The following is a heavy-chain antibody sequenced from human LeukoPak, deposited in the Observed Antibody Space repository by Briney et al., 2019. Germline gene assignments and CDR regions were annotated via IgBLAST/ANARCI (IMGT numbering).Heavy chain of an antibody. J-gene: IGHJ4*02. V-gene: IGHV1-46*01. CDR2: INPSGGST. Sequence: ASVKVSCKASGYTFTSYYMHWVRQAPGQGLEWMGIINPSGGSTSYAQKFQGRVTMTRDMSTSTVYMELSSLRSEDTAVYYCARVGGQQWLVYDCWGQGTLVTVSS. D-gene: IGHD6-19*01. CDR1: GYTFTSYY. CDR3: ARVGGQQWLVYDC.